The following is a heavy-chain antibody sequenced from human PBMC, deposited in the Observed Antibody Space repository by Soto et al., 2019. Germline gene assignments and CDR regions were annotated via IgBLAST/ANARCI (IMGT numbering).Heavy chain of an antibody. V-gene: IGHV4-38-2*01. CDR2: LSQSGGT. CDR1: CYSISNIIY. D-gene: IGHD1-7*01. Sequence: PSETLSLTCDVSCYSISNIIYCGWIRRPPGKGLGWIGSLSQSGGTYRNPSLRSRVTISVDRSKNHFSLQLRSVTAADTAVYYCAAGTLPGTRFYGMDVWGPGTTVTVSS. J-gene: IGHJ6*02. CDR3: AAGTLPGTRFYGMDV.